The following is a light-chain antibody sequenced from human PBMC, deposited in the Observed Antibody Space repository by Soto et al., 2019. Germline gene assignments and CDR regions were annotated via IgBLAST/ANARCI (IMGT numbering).Light chain of an antibody. V-gene: IGKV2-30*02. CDR2: KVS. Sequence: DVVMTQSPLSLPVTLGQPASISCRSNQSLVHSDGIAYFSWFQQRPGRSPRRLIYKVSNRDSGVLARFSGSRSGTDFALKISRVEAEDVGVYYCMQGTHWPITFGQGTRLEIK. CDR1: QSLVHSDGIAY. CDR3: MQGTHWPIT. J-gene: IGKJ5*01.